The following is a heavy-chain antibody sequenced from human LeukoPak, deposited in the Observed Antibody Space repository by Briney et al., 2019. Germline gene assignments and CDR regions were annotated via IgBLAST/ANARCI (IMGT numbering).Heavy chain of an antibody. CDR3: ARDISGNYALDH. CDR1: GFTFSRYA. V-gene: IGHV3-30-3*01. Sequence: PGRSLRLSCAAFGFTFSRYAIHWVRQAPGKGLEWVAFISYDGSRKYFADSVKGRFTISRDNSKNTLYLQMNSLRAEDTAVYYCARDISGNYALDHWGQGTLVTVSS. J-gene: IGHJ4*02. D-gene: IGHD1-26*01. CDR2: ISYDGSRK.